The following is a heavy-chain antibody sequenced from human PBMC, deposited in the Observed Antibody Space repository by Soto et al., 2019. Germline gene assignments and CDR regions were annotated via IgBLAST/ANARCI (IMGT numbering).Heavy chain of an antibody. V-gene: IGHV3-74*01. J-gene: IGHJ6*02. CDR1: GFTFGSYW. CDR2: IDSDGSST. CDR3: ARGRPYGIDD. Sequence: EVQLVESGGGLVQPGGSLRVSCAASGFTFGSYWMNWVRQAPGKGLVWVSRIDSDGSSTTYADSVKGRFTTSRDNAKNTLYLQMSSLRVEDTAVYYCARGRPYGIDDWGQGTTVTVSS.